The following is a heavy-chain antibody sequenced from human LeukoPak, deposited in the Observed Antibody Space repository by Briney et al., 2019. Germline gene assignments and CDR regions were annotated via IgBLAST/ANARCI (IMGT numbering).Heavy chain of an antibody. D-gene: IGHD5-18*01. CDR3: AKGRGYSYGPFDY. J-gene: IGHJ4*02. V-gene: IGHV3-9*03. CDR2: ISWNSGSI. Sequence: GGSLRLSCAASGFTFDDYAMHWVRQAPGKGLEWVSGISWNSGSIGYADSVKGRFTISRDNAKDSLYLQMSSLRAEDVALYYCAKGRGYSYGPFDYWGQGTLVTVSS. CDR1: GFTFDDYA.